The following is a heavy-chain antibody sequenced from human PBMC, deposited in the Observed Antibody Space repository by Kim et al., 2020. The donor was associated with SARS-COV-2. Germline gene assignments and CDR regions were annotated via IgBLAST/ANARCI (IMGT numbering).Heavy chain of an antibody. CDR3: AREDDFWSGYYTGIYYYYYYMDV. D-gene: IGHD3-3*01. V-gene: IGHV3-7*01. CDR2: IKQDGSEK. J-gene: IGHJ6*03. CDR1: GFTFSSYW. Sequence: GGSLRLSCAASGFTFSSYWMSWVRQAPGKGLEWVANIKQDGSEKYYVDSVKGRFTISRDNAKNSLYLQMNSLRAEDTAVYYCAREDDFWSGYYTGIYYYYYYMDVWGKGTTVTVSS.